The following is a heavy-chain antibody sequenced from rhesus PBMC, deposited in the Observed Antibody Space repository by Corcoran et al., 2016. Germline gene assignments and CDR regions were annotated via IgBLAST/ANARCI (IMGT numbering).Heavy chain of an antibody. CDR3: ARVKYNSLDI. CDR2: IYGNSATT. J-gene: IGHJ5-2*02. D-gene: IGHD3-34*01. Sequence: QVQLQESGPGLVKPSETLSLTCAVSGGPINDGFFWHLIRQPPGKGLEWVGNIYGNSATTYYNPSLMSRITISKDTSKNQFFLKLTSVTAADTAVYFCARVKYNSLDIWGRGVLVTVSS. V-gene: IGHV4S9*01. CDR1: GGPINDGFF.